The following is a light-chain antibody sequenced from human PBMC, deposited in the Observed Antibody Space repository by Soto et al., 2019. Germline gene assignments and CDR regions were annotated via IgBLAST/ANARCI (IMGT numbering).Light chain of an antibody. CDR2: FAT. CDR3: LHNFSFPRT. J-gene: IGKJ1*01. Sequence: DIQMAQSPSSVSASVGDRVTITCRASQGIGDRLAWYQQRPGKVPQLVVYFATTLPSGVPSRFSASGSGAEFILTINPLQDEDFETYYCLHNFSFPRTLGQGTKVDIK. CDR1: QGIGDR. V-gene: IGKV1-12*01.